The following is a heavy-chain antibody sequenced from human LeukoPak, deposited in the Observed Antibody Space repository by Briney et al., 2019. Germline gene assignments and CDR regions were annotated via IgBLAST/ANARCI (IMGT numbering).Heavy chain of an antibody. Sequence: PGGSLRLPCAASGFTLGSYWMAWVRQAPGKGLEWVASIKFDESEKHYVDSVKGRFTISRDTAKNSLYLQMNSLGAEDTAVYFCTRVTTNGYFEYWGQGTLVTVSS. D-gene: IGHD1-1*01. CDR3: TRVTTNGYFEY. CDR2: IKFDESEK. CDR1: GFTLGSYW. J-gene: IGHJ4*02. V-gene: IGHV3-7*04.